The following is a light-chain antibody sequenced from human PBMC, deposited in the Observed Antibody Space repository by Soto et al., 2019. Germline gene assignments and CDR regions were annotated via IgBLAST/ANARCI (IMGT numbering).Light chain of an antibody. J-gene: IGLJ1*01. Sequence: QSVLTQPPSVSGAPGQRVTISCTGSSSNIGAGYDVHWYQQLPGTAPKLLIYGNSNRPSGVPHRFSGSKSGTSASLAITGLQAEDEADYYCQSYDSSLSAYVFGTGTKLTVL. CDR2: GNS. CDR3: QSYDSSLSAYV. CDR1: SSNIGAGYD. V-gene: IGLV1-40*01.